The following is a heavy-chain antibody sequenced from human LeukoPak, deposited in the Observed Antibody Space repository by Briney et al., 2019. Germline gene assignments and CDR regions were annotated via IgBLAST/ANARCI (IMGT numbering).Heavy chain of an antibody. D-gene: IGHD3-9*01. J-gene: IGHJ4*02. Sequence: GGSLRLSCAASGFTFSSYAMNWVRQAPGKGLEWVSHISSDGRVETYVDSVRGRFTMSRDNAKNFLFLQMSGLRAEDTVVYYCARDTLNGPFVISLDYWGQGALVTVSS. V-gene: IGHV3-48*03. CDR3: ARDTLNGPFVISLDY. CDR1: GFTFSSYA. CDR2: ISSDGRVE.